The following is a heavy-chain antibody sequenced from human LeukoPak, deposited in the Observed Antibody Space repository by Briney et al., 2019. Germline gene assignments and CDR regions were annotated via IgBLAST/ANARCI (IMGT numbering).Heavy chain of an antibody. J-gene: IGHJ3*02. V-gene: IGHV3-21*01. CDR1: GFNVTSYS. Sequence: GGSLRLSCAASGFNVTSYSMNWVRQAPGKGLEWVSSISSSNTYIYYADSVRGRFTISRDNAKNSLYLQMNSLRAEDTAVYYCARVHGSYYNAFDIWGQGTMVTVSS. CDR3: ARVHGSYYNAFDI. D-gene: IGHD1-26*01. CDR2: ISSSNTYI.